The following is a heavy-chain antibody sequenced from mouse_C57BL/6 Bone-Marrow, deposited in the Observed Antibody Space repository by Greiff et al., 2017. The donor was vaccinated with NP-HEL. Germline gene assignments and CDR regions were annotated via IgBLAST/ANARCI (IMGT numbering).Heavy chain of an antibody. D-gene: IGHD3-2*02. CDR2: IDPSDSYS. CDR3: AREAQAPYYFDY. J-gene: IGHJ2*01. V-gene: IGHV1-50*01. Sequence: VQLQQPGAELVKPGASVKLSCKASGYTFTSYWMQWVKQRPGQGLEWIGEIDPSDSYSNSNQKFTGKAPLTVDTSSSTADMQLSSLTSEDSAVYYGAREAQAPYYFDYGGQGTTLTVSA. CDR1: GYTFTSYW.